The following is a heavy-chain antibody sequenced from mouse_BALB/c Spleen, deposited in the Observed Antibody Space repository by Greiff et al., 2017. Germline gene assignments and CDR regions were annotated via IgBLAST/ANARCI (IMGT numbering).Heavy chain of an antibody. Sequence: QVQLQQPGAELVKPGASVKLSCKASGYTFTSYWMHWVKQRPGQGLEWIGEINPSNGRTNYNEKFKSKATLTVDKSSSTAYMQLSSLTSEDSAVYYCARWGGNYVGYFDVWGAGTTVTVSS. J-gene: IGHJ1*01. CDR3: ARWGGNYVGYFDV. V-gene: IGHV1S81*02. CDR2: INPSNGRT. CDR1: GYTFTSYW. D-gene: IGHD2-1*01.